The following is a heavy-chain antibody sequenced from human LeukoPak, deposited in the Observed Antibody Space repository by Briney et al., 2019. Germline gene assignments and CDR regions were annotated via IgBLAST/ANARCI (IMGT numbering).Heavy chain of an antibody. CDR3: ASQLYRGALDY. CDR2: ISASGSTT. V-gene: IGHV3-11*01. CDR1: GFTFSDYY. J-gene: IGHJ4*02. Sequence: GGSLRLSCAASGFTFSDYYMSWIRQAPGKGLEWVSYISASGSTTSYGDSVKGRFTISRDNAKNSLYLQMNSLRAEDTAVYYCASQLYRGALDYWGQGTLVTVSS. D-gene: IGHD2-2*01.